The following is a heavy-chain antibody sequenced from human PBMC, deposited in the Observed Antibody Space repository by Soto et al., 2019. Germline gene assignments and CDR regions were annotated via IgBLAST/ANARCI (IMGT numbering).Heavy chain of an antibody. CDR3: ARDAFNYDSTGYHSDY. J-gene: IGHJ4*02. CDR1: GFTFSSYS. D-gene: IGHD3-22*01. V-gene: IGHV3-48*02. Sequence: EVHLVESGGGLVQPGGSLRLSCAASGFTFSSYSMNWVSQAPGKGLEWVSYISSSGTTVYYADSVKGRFTISRDNAKNSLSLQMYSLRDDDTAVYYCARDAFNYDSTGYHSDYWGQGTLVTVSS. CDR2: ISSSGTTV.